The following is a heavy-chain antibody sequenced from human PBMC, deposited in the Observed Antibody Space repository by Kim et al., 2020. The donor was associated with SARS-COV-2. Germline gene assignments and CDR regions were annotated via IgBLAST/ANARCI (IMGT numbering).Heavy chain of an antibody. CDR1: GYTFTSYA. Sequence: ASVKVSCKASGYTFTSYAMNWVRQAPGQGLEWMGWINTNTGNPTYAQGFTGRFVFSLDTSVSTAYLQISSLKAEDTAVYYCAREYSSSWYPYYYYYYMDVWGKGTTVTVSS. J-gene: IGHJ6*03. CDR2: INTNTGNP. CDR3: AREYSSSWYPYYYYYYMDV. D-gene: IGHD6-13*01. V-gene: IGHV7-4-1*02.